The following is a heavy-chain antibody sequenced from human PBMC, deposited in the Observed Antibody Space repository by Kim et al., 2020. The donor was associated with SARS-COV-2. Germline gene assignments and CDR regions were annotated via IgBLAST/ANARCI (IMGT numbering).Heavy chain of an antibody. J-gene: IGHJ4*02. V-gene: IGHV3-73*01. CDR2: VRSKANSYAT. CDR1: GFTFSDSA. Sequence: GGSLRLSCAASGFTFSDSAMHWVRQASGKGLEWIGRVRSKANSYATAYAASVKGRFTISRDDSKNTAYLQMNSLKTEDTAVYYCTSGASVVDVTGFDYWGQGTLVTVSS. CDR3: TSGASVVDVTGFDY. D-gene: IGHD2-15*01.